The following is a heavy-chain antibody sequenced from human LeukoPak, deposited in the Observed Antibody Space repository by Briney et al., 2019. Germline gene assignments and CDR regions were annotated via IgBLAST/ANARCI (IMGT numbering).Heavy chain of an antibody. D-gene: IGHD2-2*02. CDR2: XXXSGGST. Sequence: PGGSLRLSCAASGFTFSSYAMSWVRQAPGKGLEWVXXXXXSGGSTYYADSVKGRFTISRDNSKNTLYLQMNSLRAEDTAVYYCAKGGYCSSTSCYTSWFDPWGQGTLVTVSS. V-gene: IGHV3-23*01. J-gene: IGHJ5*02. CDR3: AKGGYCSSTSCYTSWFDP. CDR1: GFTFSSYA.